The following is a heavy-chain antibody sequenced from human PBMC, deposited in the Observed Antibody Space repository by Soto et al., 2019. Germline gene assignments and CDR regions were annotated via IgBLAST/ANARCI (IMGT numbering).Heavy chain of an antibody. Sequence: SETLSLTCPFSGFSISSGDYYWSWNRQPPGKGLEWIGYSYYSGSTYYNPSLKSRVTISVDTSKNQFSLKLSSVTAADTAVYYCASRRSRGRALLFDPWGQGTLVTVSS. CDR3: ASRRSRGRALLFDP. D-gene: IGHD1-26*01. CDR1: GFSISSGDYY. CDR2: SYYSGST. J-gene: IGHJ5*02. V-gene: IGHV4-30-4*01.